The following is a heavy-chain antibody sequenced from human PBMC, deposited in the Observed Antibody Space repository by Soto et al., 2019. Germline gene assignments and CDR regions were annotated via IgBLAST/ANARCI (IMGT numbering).Heavy chain of an antibody. CDR1: GFSLSDHY. J-gene: IGHJ4*02. V-gene: IGHV3-72*01. CDR3: ADLTWGGYFLP. Sequence: EVQLVASGGGLVQPGGSLRLSCAASGFSLSDHYMDWVRQAPGKGLEWVGRIRNGAYSYTTDYAASVKGRFTISRYDSQNSLYLQMNSLKTEDTAMYYFADLTWGGYFLPWGQGTLIPVSS. CDR2: IRNGAYSYTT. D-gene: IGHD3-3*01.